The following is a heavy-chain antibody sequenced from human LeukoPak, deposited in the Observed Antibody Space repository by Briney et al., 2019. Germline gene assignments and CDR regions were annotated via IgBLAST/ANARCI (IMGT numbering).Heavy chain of an antibody. CDR1: AYTFTGYY. D-gene: IGHD6-13*01. CDR2: INPNSGGT. Sequence: GASVKASCKASAYTFTGYYMHWVRQAPGQGLEWMGWINPNSGGTNYAQKFQGRVTMTRDTSISTAYMELSRLRSDDTAVYYCARASSSSPTQGYFDLWGRGTLVTVSS. J-gene: IGHJ2*01. CDR3: ARASSSSPTQGYFDL. V-gene: IGHV1-2*02.